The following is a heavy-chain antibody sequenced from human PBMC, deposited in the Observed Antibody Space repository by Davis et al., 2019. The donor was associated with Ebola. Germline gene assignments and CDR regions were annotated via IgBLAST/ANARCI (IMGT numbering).Heavy chain of an antibody. CDR3: ARGFSVVVNLDY. J-gene: IGHJ4*02. V-gene: IGHV3-7*01. Sequence: GESLKISCAASGFTFSGFWMSWVRQAPGKGLEWVANIKQDGSEKYYVDSVKGRFTISRDNAKNSLYLQMNSLRAEDTAVYYCARGFSVVVNLDYWGQGTLVTVSS. D-gene: IGHD3-22*01. CDR1: GFTFSGFW. CDR2: IKQDGSEK.